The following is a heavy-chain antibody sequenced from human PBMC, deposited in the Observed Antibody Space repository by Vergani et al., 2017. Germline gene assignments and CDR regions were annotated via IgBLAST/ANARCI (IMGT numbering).Heavy chain of an antibody. CDR2: ISYDGDTT. Sequence: VQMVESGGGVVQPGRSLRLSCAVSGFRFSDYGMHWVRQAPGRGLEWVALISYDGDTTYYDDSVKGRFTISRDNSKNTLFLQMHSLRVEDTALYYCAKFPLNITTPDRGDFWGQGSLVTVSS. CDR3: AKFPLNITTPDRGDF. J-gene: IGHJ4*02. V-gene: IGHV3-30*18. CDR1: GFRFSDYG. D-gene: IGHD1-1*01.